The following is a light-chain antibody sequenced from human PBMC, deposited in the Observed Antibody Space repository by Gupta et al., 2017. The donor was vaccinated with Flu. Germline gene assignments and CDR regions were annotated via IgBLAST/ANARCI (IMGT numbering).Light chain of an antibody. CDR2: DAS. J-gene: IGKJ1*01. CDR3: QQRSNWPRS. CDR1: QSVSSY. V-gene: IGKV3-11*01. Sequence: EIVLTQSPATLSLSPGERATLSCRASQSVSSYLAWYQQKPGQAPRLLIYDASNRATGIPARFSGGGSGTDFTLTINSLEPEDFAVYYCQQRSNWPRSFGQGTKVEIK.